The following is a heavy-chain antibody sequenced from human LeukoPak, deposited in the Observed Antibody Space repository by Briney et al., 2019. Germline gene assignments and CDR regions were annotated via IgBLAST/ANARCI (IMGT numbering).Heavy chain of an antibody. CDR1: GFTFSFYA. CDR2: ISYDGTNK. V-gene: IGHV3-30-3*01. CDR3: ARARMRLGGWYGFDD. J-gene: IGHJ4*02. Sequence: PGRSLRLSCAASGFTFSFYAMHWVRQAPGKGLEWVAVISYDGTNKYYADSVKGRFTISRDTSKNTLFLQMNSLRAEDTAVYYCARARMRLGGWYGFDDWGQGTLVTVSS. D-gene: IGHD6-19*01.